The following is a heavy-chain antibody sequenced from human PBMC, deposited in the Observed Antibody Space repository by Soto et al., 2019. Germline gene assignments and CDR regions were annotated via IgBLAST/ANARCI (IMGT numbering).Heavy chain of an antibody. J-gene: IGHJ6*02. D-gene: IGHD5-18*01. V-gene: IGHV4-34*01. CDR3: ARLNGYSYGSFRYYYGMDV. CDR1: GGSFSGYY. Sequence: SETLSLTCAVYGGSFSGYYWSWIRQPPGKGLEWIGEINHSGSTNYNPSLKSRVTISVDTSKNQFSLKLSSVTATDTAVYYCARLNGYSYGSFRYYYGMDVWGQGTTVTVSS. CDR2: INHSGST.